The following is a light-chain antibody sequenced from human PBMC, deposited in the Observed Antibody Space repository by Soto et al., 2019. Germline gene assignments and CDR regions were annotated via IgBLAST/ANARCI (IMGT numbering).Light chain of an antibody. V-gene: IGKV1-39*01. CDR2: AAS. CDR3: QQSYRTPIT. CDR1: QSISTF. Sequence: DIQITQSPSSLSSAVGDRVTITCRAIQSISTFLNWYQQKPGKAPNLLIYAASGLQSGVPSRFSGSGSGTDFTLTISSLQPEDFATYYCQQSYRTPITFGQGTRLEIK. J-gene: IGKJ5*01.